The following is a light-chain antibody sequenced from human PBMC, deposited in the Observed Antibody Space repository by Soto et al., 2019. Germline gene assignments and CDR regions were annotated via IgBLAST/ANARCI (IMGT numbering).Light chain of an antibody. CDR3: VAWDDSLSGHYV. V-gene: IGLV1-47*01. Sequence: QSVLTQPPSASGTPGQRVTISCSGSSSNIGSNYVYWYQQLPGTAPKLLIYRNNQRPSGVPDRFSGSKSGTSASLAISGLRSEDEADYYCVAWDDSLSGHYVFGTGTKLTVL. CDR2: RNN. CDR1: SSNIGSNY. J-gene: IGLJ1*01.